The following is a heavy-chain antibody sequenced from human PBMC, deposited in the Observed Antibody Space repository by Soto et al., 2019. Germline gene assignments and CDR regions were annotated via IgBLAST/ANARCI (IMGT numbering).Heavy chain of an antibody. D-gene: IGHD3-3*01. J-gene: IGHJ4*02. CDR2: LIPIFGTA. CDR3: ETPYYDLEEYLFAY. V-gene: IGHV1-69*13. Sequence: SVKVSCKASGGTFSSYAISWVRQAPGQGLEWMGGLIPIFGTANYAQKFQGRVTITADESTSTAYMELSSLRSEDTAVYYCETPYYDLEEYLFAYWGQGTLVTISS. CDR1: GGTFSSYA.